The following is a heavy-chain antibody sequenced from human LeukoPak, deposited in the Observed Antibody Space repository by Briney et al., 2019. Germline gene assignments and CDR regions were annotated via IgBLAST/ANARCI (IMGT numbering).Heavy chain of an antibody. V-gene: IGHV3-9*01. CDR2: ISWNSGNI. CDR3: AKDIGNSGLTPLLDY. J-gene: IGHJ4*02. CDR1: GFTFDDYA. Sequence: GGSLRLSCAASGFTFDDYAMHWVRQAPGKGLEWVSGISWNSGNIGHADSVKGRFTISRDNAKNSLYLQMNSLRAEDTALHYCAKDIGNSGLTPLLDYWGQGTLVTVSS. D-gene: IGHD6-19*01.